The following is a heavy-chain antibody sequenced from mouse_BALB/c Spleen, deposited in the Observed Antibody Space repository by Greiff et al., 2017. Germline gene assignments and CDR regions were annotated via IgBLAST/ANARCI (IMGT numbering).Heavy chain of an antibody. CDR1: GFTFSSFG. Sequence: EVQLVESGGGLVQPGGSRKLSCAASGFTFSSFGMHWVRQAPEKGLEWVAYISSGSSTIYYADTVKGRFTISRDNPKNTLFLQMTSLRSEDTAMYYCARWNWAYFDYWGQGTTLTVSS. CDR3: ARWNWAYFDY. CDR2: ISSGSSTI. V-gene: IGHV5-17*02. D-gene: IGHD4-1*01. J-gene: IGHJ2*01.